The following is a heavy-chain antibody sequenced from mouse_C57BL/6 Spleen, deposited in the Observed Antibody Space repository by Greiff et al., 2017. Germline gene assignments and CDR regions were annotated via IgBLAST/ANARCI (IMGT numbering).Heavy chain of an antibody. J-gene: IGHJ3*01. Sequence: EVHLVESGGGLVKPGGSLKLSCAASGFTFSDYGMHWVRQAPEKGLEWVAYISSGSSTIYYADTVKGRVTISRDNAKNTLFLQMTSLRSEDTAMYYCARGGDYDSAWFAYWGQGTLVTVSA. D-gene: IGHD2-4*01. CDR3: ARGGDYDSAWFAY. CDR1: GFTFSDYG. CDR2: ISSGSSTI. V-gene: IGHV5-17*01.